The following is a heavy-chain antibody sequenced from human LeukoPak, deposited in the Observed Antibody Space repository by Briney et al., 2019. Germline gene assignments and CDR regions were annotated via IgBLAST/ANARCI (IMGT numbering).Heavy chain of an antibody. Sequence: GGSLRLSCSASGFTFSTFWMHWVHQAPGKGLVWVSRINPEETTTTYADSVRGRFTISRDNAKNTLYLQMNSLTAEDTAVYYCARDLTGPVDYWGQGTLVTVSS. CDR3: ARDLTGPVDY. CDR1: GFTFSTFW. J-gene: IGHJ4*02. D-gene: IGHD3-9*01. V-gene: IGHV3-74*01. CDR2: INPEETTT.